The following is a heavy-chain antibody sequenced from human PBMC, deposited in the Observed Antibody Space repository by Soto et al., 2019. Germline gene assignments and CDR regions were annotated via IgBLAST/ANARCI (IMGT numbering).Heavy chain of an antibody. V-gene: IGHV3-48*02. CDR1: GFTFSSHS. J-gene: IGHJ6*02. Sequence: SLRLSCVASGFTFSSHSMNWVRQAPGKGLEWVSYISGGSKSIYYAASVKGRFTISRDNAKNSLYLEMNSLRDEDTAVYSCVRDSRRGYSMDVWGPGTTVTVSS. CDR2: ISGGSKSI. CDR3: VRDSRRGYSMDV. D-gene: IGHD3-10*01.